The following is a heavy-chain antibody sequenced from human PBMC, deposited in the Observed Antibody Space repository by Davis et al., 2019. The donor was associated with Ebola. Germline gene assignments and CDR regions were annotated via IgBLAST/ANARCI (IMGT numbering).Heavy chain of an antibody. V-gene: IGHV4-39*01. J-gene: IGHJ6*04. Sequence: SETLSLTCTVSGGSISSSSYYWGWIRQPPGKGLEWIGSIYYSGSTYYNPSLKSRVTISVDTSKNQFSLKLSSVTAADTAVYYCARGSGGNPYYYYAMDVWGKGTTVTVSS. CDR2: IYYSGST. D-gene: IGHD6-19*01. CDR1: GGSISSSSYY. CDR3: ARGSGGNPYYYYAMDV.